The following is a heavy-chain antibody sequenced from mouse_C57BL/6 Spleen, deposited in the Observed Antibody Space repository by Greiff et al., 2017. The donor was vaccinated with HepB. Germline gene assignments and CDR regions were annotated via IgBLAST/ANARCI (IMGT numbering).Heavy chain of an antibody. CDR2: ISNGGGST. V-gene: IGHV5-12*01. J-gene: IGHJ4*01. CDR1: GFTFSDYY. Sequence: EVQGVESGGGLVQPGGSLKLSCAASGFTFSDYYMYWVRQTPEKRLEWVAYISNGGGSTYYPDTVKGRFTISRDNAKNTLYLQMSRLKSEDTAMYYCSRHGHGAMDYWGQGTSVTVSS. D-gene: IGHD6-1*01. CDR3: SRHGHGAMDY.